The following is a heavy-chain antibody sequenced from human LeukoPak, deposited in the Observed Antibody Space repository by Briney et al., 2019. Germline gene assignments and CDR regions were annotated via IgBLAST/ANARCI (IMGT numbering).Heavy chain of an antibody. J-gene: IGHJ5*02. Sequence: SETLSLTCAVYGGSFSGCYWSWIRQPPGRGLEWIGEINHSGSTNYNPSLKSRVTISVDTSKNQFSLKLSSVTAADTAVYYCARSRAITIFGVVIRNLRYNWFDRWGQGTLVTVSS. D-gene: IGHD3-3*01. CDR2: INHSGST. CDR1: GGSFSGCY. V-gene: IGHV4-34*01. CDR3: ARSRAITIFGVVIRNLRYNWFDR.